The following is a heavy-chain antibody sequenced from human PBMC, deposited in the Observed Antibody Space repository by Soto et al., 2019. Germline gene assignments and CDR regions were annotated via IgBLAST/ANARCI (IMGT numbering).Heavy chain of an antibody. Sequence: QVQLHESGPGLVRPSQTLSLTCNVSGGSISTADYYWRWIRQPPGKGLEWIGYIYYIGGTYCNPSLESRVAVSIGRSKHQFALNPASVTAADMAGYYCVSDYDSGGYIGYWGQGTLVTVSS. CDR1: GGSISTADYY. CDR2: IYYIGGT. V-gene: IGHV4-30-4*01. J-gene: IGHJ4*02. CDR3: VSDYDSGGYIGY. D-gene: IGHD3-22*01.